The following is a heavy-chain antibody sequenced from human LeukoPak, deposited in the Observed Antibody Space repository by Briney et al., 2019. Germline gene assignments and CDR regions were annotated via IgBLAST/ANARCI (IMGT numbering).Heavy chain of an antibody. D-gene: IGHD3-3*01. CDR1: GYSISSGYY. CDR3: AGGASFNYDFWSGQGPWFDP. V-gene: IGHV4-38-2*02. Sequence: SETLSLTCTVSGYSISSGYYWGWIRQPPGKGLEWIGSIYHSGSTYYNPSLKSRVTISVDTSKNQFSLKLSSVTAADTAVYYCAGGASFNYDFWSGQGPWFDPWGQGTLVTVSS. CDR2: IYHSGST. J-gene: IGHJ5*02.